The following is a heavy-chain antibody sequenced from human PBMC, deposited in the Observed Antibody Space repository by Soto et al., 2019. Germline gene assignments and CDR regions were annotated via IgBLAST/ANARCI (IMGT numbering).Heavy chain of an antibody. CDR3: ARDRATVTEMYYYYGMDV. Sequence: PSETLSLTCTVSGGSISSYYWSWIRQPAGKGLEWIGRIYTSGSTNYNPSLKSRVTMSVDTSKNQFSLKLSSVTAADTAVYSCARDRATVTEMYYYYGMDVWGQGTTVTVSS. CDR1: GGSISSYY. D-gene: IGHD4-4*01. V-gene: IGHV4-4*07. CDR2: IYTSGST. J-gene: IGHJ6*02.